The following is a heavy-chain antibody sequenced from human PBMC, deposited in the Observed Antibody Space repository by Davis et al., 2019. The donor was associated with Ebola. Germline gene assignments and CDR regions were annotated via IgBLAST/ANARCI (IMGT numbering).Heavy chain of an antibody. Sequence: GESLKISCAASGFTFSTYAMHWVRQAPGRGLEWVAITSYGGSNTYYADSVKGRFTISRDYSNNTLYLQMNSLKTEDTAVYYCTTDIVIVVAARGSYDSWGQGTLVTVSS. V-gene: IGHV3-30*04. CDR1: GFTFSTYA. J-gene: IGHJ4*02. CDR2: TSYGGSNT. CDR3: TTDIVIVVAARGSYDS. D-gene: IGHD2-15*01.